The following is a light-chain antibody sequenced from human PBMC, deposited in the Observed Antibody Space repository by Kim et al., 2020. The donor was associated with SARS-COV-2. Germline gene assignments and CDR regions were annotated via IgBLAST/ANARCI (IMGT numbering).Light chain of an antibody. V-gene: IGKV3-15*01. CDR2: DAT. CDR3: QQSYNWPPLT. Sequence: SPGERATLSCSASQNIGNKLVWYQQKPGQAPRLLIYDATTRAAGVPARFVGSGSETDFTLAISSLQSDDFAVYFCQQSYNWPPLTFGQGTKVDIK. J-gene: IGKJ1*01. CDR1: QNIGNK.